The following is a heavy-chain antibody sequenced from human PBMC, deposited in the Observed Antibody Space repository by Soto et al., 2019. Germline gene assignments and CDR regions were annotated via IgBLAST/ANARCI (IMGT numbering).Heavy chain of an antibody. CDR3: AIITRGFSMDV. D-gene: IGHD1-20*01. CDR2: IKHDGSEK. J-gene: IGHJ6*02. V-gene: IGHV3-7*01. Sequence: EVQLVESGGGLVQPGGSLRLSCAASGFTFSAYWMSWVRQTPGKGLEWVANIKHDGSEKYYVDSVKGRFTISRDNAKNSLFVEMNSLRAEDTAVFYCAIITRGFSMDVWGQGTTVTVSS. CDR1: GFTFSAYW.